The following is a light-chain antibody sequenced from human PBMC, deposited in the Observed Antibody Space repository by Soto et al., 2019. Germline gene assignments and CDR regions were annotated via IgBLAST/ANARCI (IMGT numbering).Light chain of an antibody. CDR1: QSISSW. Sequence: DIQMTQSPSTLSASVGDRVTITCRASQSISSWLAWYQQKPGKAPKLLIYDASSLESGVPSRFSGRGSGTEFTLTISSLQPDDCATYYCQQYNSYWKFGQGTKVEIK. CDR2: DAS. CDR3: QQYNSYWK. V-gene: IGKV1-5*01. J-gene: IGKJ1*01.